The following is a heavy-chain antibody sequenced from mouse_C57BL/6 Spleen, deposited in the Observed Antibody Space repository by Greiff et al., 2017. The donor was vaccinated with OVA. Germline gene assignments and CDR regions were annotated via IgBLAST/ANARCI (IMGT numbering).Heavy chain of an antibody. CDR2: IDPSDSYT. V-gene: IGHV1-69*01. CDR1: GYTFTSYW. Sequence: QVQLQQPEAELVMPGASVKLSCKASGYTFTSYWMHWVKQRPGQGLEWIGEIDPSDSYTNYNQKFKGKSTLTVDKSSSTAYMQLSSLTSEDSAVYYCARGYYFDYWGQGTTLTVSS. CDR3: ARGYYFDY. J-gene: IGHJ2*01.